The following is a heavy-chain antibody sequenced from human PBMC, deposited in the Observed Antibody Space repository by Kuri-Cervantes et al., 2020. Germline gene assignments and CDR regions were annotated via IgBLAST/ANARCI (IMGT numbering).Heavy chain of an antibody. Sequence: GGSLRLSCAASGFTFSSYTMNWVRQAPGKGLEWASSISSSSSYISYADSVKGRFTISRDNAKNSLYLQMNSLRAEDTAVYYCARERRASSSLPYDAFDIWGQGTMVTVSS. D-gene: IGHD6-13*01. CDR3: ARERRASSSLPYDAFDI. CDR1: GFTFSSYT. J-gene: IGHJ3*02. CDR2: ISSSSSYI. V-gene: IGHV3-21*01.